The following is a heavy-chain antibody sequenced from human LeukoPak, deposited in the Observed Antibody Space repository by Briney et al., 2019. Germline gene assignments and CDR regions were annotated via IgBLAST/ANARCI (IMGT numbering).Heavy chain of an antibody. CDR1: GGSISSHY. D-gene: IGHD5-18*01. Sequence: KPSETLSLTCTVSGGSISSHYWSWIRQPPGKGLEWIAYLFDSVNTKDNPSLQSRLTLSADTSKNQFPLRLSSVTAADTAVYYCATIKRGSIFGYFDFWGQGIKVTVSS. J-gene: IGHJ4*02. CDR2: LFDSVNT. V-gene: IGHV4-59*11. CDR3: ATIKRGSIFGYFDF.